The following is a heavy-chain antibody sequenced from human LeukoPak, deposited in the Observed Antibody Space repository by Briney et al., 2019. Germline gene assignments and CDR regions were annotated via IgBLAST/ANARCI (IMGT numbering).Heavy chain of an antibody. CDR2: INPNSGGT. CDR1: GYTFTGYY. J-gene: IGHJ4*02. D-gene: IGHD6-19*01. CDR3: ARNQWLVDELEFDY. V-gene: IGHV1-2*02. Sequence: ASVKVSCKASGYTFTGYYIHWVRQAPGQGLEWMGWINPNSGGTNYAQKFQGRVTMTRDTSISTAYMELSRLRSDDTAVYYCARNQWLVDELEFDYWGQGTLVTVSS.